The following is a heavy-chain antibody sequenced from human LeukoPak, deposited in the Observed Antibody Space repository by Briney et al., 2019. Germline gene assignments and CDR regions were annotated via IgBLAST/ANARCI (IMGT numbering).Heavy chain of an antibody. J-gene: IGHJ4*02. V-gene: IGHV4-34*01. CDR2: INHSGST. Sequence: SETLSLTCAVYGGSLSGYYWSWIRQPPGKGLEWIGEINHSGSTNYNPSLKSRVTISVDTSKNQFSLKLSSVTAADTAVYYCARGQVGATRYWGQGTLVTVSS. D-gene: IGHD1-26*01. CDR1: GGSLSGYY. CDR3: ARGQVGATRY.